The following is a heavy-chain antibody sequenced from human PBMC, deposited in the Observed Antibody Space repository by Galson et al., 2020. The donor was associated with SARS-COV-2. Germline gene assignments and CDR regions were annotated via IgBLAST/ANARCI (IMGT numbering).Heavy chain of an antibody. CDR1: GYTFTRHG. D-gene: IGHD4-4*01. Sequence: GESLKISCKASGYTFTRHGISWVRQAPGQGLEWMGWINPNSGNTNYAQNLQDRVTMTTDTSTNTVYMDLRSLRSDDTAIYYCARDDAVTGAFDIWGQGTMVTVSS. CDR3: ARDDAVTGAFDI. CDR2: INPNSGNT. J-gene: IGHJ3*02. V-gene: IGHV1-18*01.